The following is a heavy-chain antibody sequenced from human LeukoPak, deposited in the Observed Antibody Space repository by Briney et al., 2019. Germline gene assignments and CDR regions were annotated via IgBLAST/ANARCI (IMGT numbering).Heavy chain of an antibody. CDR3: AREVRYYDFWSGYSTRSFDY. D-gene: IGHD3-3*01. Sequence: ASVKVSCKASGYTFTSYAMHWVRQAPGQRLEWMGWINAGNGNTKYSQKFQGRVTITRDTSASTAYMELSSLRSEDTAVYYCAREVRYYDFWSGYSTRSFDYWGQGTLVTVSS. CDR1: GYTFTSYA. V-gene: IGHV1-3*01. J-gene: IGHJ4*02. CDR2: INAGNGNT.